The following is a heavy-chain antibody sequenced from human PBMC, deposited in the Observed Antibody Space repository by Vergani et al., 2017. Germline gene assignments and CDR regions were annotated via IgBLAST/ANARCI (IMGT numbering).Heavy chain of an antibody. V-gene: IGHV3-74*01. CDR2: MNGDGDTI. CDR1: GFTFNEYW. Sequence: EVELVESGGGLVQPGGSLRLSCAASGFTFNEYWMHWARQVPGKGLVWVSGMNGDGDTISYADSVKGRFTISRDNAKNTLFLQMNSLRAEDTAVYYCARHQGYYYGSGSGNYFDYWGQGTLVTVSS. CDR3: ARHQGYYYGSGSGNYFDY. D-gene: IGHD3-10*01. J-gene: IGHJ4*02.